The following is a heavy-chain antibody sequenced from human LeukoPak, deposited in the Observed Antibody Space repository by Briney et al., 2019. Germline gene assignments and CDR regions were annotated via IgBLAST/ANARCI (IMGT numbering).Heavy chain of an antibody. V-gene: IGHV4-39*01. J-gene: IGHJ4*02. Sequence: SETLSLTCTVSGGSVSSTTDYWGWIRQPPGKGLEWIGSIYYSGSTFYNPSLKGRGTMSVDTSNNQFSLKLYSVTAADTAVYYCAYISGSDHRGDWGQGTLVTVSS. CDR3: AYISGSDHRGD. CDR2: IYYSGST. CDR1: GGSVSSTTDY. D-gene: IGHD5-12*01.